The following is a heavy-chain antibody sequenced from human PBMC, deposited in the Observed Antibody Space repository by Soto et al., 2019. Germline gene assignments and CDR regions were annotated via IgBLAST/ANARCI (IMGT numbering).Heavy chain of an antibody. J-gene: IGHJ6*02. V-gene: IGHV4-30-4*01. CDR2: IYYSGST. D-gene: IGHD6-13*01. CDR1: GGSISSGDYY. Sequence: SETLSLTCTVSGGSISSGDYYWSWIRQSPGKGLEWIGYIYYSGSTYYNPSLKSRVTISVDTSKNQFSLKLSSVTAADTAVYYCARDSADGTYYYYGMDVWGQGTTVTVSS. CDR3: ARDSADGTYYYYGMDV.